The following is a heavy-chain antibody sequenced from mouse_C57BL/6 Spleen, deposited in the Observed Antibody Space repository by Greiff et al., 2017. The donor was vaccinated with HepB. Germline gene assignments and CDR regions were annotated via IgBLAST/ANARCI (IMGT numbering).Heavy chain of an antibody. CDR3: ARRGGYYLYAMDY. J-gene: IGHJ4*01. CDR2: IYPGSGST. V-gene: IGHV1-55*01. Sequence: QVQLQQPGAELVKPGASVKMSCKASGYTFTSYWITWVKQRPGQGLEWIGDIYPGSGSTNYNEKFKSKATLTVDTSSSTAYMQLSSLTSEDSAVYYCARRGGYYLYAMDYWGQGTSVTVSS. D-gene: IGHD2-3*01. CDR1: GYTFTSYW.